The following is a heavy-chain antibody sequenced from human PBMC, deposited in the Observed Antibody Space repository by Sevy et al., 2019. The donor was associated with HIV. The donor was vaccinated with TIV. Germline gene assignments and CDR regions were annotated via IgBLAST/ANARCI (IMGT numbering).Heavy chain of an antibody. CDR3: AGENAWGRGYS. Sequence: SETLSITCTVSGGSITSLYWNWIRQPPGKGLEWIANIYYNGHINYNPSLKSRVTLSLVTSKNQFSLRLSSVTAADTAMYYCAGENAWGRGYSWGQGTLVTVSS. V-gene: IGHV4-59*08. J-gene: IGHJ4*02. CDR2: IYYNGHI. CDR1: GGSITSLY. D-gene: IGHD1-26*01.